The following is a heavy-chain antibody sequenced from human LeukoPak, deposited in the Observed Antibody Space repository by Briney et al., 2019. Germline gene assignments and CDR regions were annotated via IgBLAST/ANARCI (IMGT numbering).Heavy chain of an antibody. Sequence: GGSLRLSCAASGFTFSSYAMHWVRQAPGKGLEWVAIISYDGSNKYYVDSVKGRFTISRDNSKNTLYLQMNSLRAGDTAVYYCARGPRDIVVVDAHYFDYWGQGTLVTVSS. J-gene: IGHJ4*02. CDR2: ISYDGSNK. CDR1: GFTFSSYA. V-gene: IGHV3-30-3*01. CDR3: ARGPRDIVVVDAHYFDY. D-gene: IGHD2-15*01.